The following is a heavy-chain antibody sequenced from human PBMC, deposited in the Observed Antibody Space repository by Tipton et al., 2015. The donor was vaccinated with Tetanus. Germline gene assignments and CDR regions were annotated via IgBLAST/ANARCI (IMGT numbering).Heavy chain of an antibody. D-gene: IGHD2-2*01. CDR2: ISSSSSTI. CDR1: GFTFSSYS. CDR3: AKSDIVVVPAAQIDY. J-gene: IGHJ4*02. Sequence: SLRLSCAASGFTFSSYSMNWVRQAPGKGLEWVSYISSSSSTIYYADSVKGRFTISRDNSKNTLYPQMNSLRAEDTAVYYCAKSDIVVVPAAQIDYWGQGTLVTVSS. V-gene: IGHV3-48*01.